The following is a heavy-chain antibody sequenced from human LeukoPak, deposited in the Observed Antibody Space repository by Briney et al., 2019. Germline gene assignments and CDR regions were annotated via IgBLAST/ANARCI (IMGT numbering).Heavy chain of an antibody. J-gene: IGHJ4*02. D-gene: IGHD6-13*01. CDR3: VRAGQRGAAAAPFDY. V-gene: IGHV3-13*01. CDR2: IGIAGDT. CDR1: GFTFSSYD. Sequence: GGSLRLSCAASGFTFSSYDMHWVRQATGKGLEWVSAIGIAGDTYYPGSVKGRFTISRENAKNSLYLQMNSLRAGDTAVYYCVRAGQRGAAAAPFDYWGQGTLVTVSS.